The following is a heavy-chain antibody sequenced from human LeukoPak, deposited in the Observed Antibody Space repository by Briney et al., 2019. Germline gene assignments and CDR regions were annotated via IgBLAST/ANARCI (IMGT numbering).Heavy chain of an antibody. CDR3: ARGSGDYCSSTSCYLNWFDP. V-gene: IGHV3-21*01. D-gene: IGHD2-2*01. Sequence: GGSLRLSCAASGFTFSSYSMNWVRQAPGKGLEWVSSISSSSYIYYADSVKGRFTISRDNAKNSLYLQMNSLRAEDTAVYYCARGSGDYCSSTSCYLNWFDPWGQGTLVTVSS. CDR2: ISSSSYI. CDR1: GFTFSSYS. J-gene: IGHJ5*02.